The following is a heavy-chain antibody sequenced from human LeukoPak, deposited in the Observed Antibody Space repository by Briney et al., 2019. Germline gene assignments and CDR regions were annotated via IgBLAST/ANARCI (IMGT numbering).Heavy chain of an antibody. J-gene: IGHJ5*02. CDR2: IYDSGST. Sequence: SETLSLTCAVSGGSISSGGYSWSWLRQPPGKGLEWIGYIYDSGSTYYNPSLKRRVTISVDRSKNQFSLKLSSVTAADTAVYYCARALGGYCSSTSCYTLRTNWFDPWGQGTLVTVSS. V-gene: IGHV4-30-2*01. CDR1: GGSISSGGYS. CDR3: ARALGGYCSSTSCYTLRTNWFDP. D-gene: IGHD2-2*02.